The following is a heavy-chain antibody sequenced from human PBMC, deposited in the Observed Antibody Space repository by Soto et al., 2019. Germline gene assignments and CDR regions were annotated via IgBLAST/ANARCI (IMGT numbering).Heavy chain of an antibody. CDR2: MNPNSGNT. CDR1: GYTFTSYD. Sequence: GASVKVSCKASGYTFTSYDINWVRQATGQGLEWMGWMNPNSGNTGYAQKFQGRVTMTRNTSISTAYMELSSLRSEDTAVYYCARGVSPYGDYYYYYGMDVWGQGTTVTVSS. CDR3: ARGVSPYGDYYYYYGMDV. D-gene: IGHD4-17*01. V-gene: IGHV1-8*01. J-gene: IGHJ6*02.